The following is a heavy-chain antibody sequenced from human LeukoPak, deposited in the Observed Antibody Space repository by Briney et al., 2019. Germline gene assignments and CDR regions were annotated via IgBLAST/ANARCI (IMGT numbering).Heavy chain of an antibody. V-gene: IGHV6-1*01. CDR3: AREASTLRLAAAGTEDNYYYYGMDV. CDR1: GDSVSSNSAA. D-gene: IGHD6-13*01. J-gene: IGHJ6*02. Sequence: SQTLSLTCAISGDSVSSNSAAWNWIKQSPSRGFEWLGRTYYRSKWYNDYAVSVKSRITINPDTSKNQFSLQLNSVTPEDTAVYYCAREASTLRLAAAGTEDNYYYYGMDVWGQGTTVTVSS. CDR2: TYYRSKWYN.